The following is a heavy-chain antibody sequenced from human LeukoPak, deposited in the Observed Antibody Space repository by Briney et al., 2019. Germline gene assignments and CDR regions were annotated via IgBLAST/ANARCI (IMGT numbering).Heavy chain of an antibody. CDR2: FYYRA. J-gene: IGHJ4*02. CDR3: VREGEYGEDYY. Sequence: SSQTLSLTCTVSGGSSVSSGGYCWTWIRQHPEKGLEWIGYFYYRASYNPSLKGRVSISIDTSKNQFSLRLTSVTAADTALYYCVREGEYGEDYYWGQGIQVIVSA. D-gene: IGHD4-17*01. CDR1: GGSSVSSGGYC. V-gene: IGHV4-31*03.